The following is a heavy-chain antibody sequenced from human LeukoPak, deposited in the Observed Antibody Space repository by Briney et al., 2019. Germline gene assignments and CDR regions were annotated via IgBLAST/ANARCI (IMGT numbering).Heavy chain of an antibody. V-gene: IGHV4-59*01. CDR2: IYYSGTT. D-gene: IGHD1-1*01. Sequence: SETLSLTCTVSGGYISTYYWSCIRQPPGKGLEWIGYIYYSGTTTYNPSLRSRVTISVDTSKNLFSLKLSSVTAADTAVYYCARGGRWEHFDYWGQGTLVTVSS. CDR3: ARGGRWEHFDY. CDR1: GGYISTYY. J-gene: IGHJ4*02.